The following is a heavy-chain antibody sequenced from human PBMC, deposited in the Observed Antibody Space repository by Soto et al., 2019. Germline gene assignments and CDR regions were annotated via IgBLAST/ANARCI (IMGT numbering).Heavy chain of an antibody. CDR1: GGSISSHY. V-gene: IGHV4-59*11. CDR3: ARALNFGGKQDY. D-gene: IGHD2-15*01. J-gene: IGHJ4*02. CDR2: IYYTGST. Sequence: SETLSLTCTVSGGSISSHYWSWIRQAPGKGLEWIGYIYYTGSTNYNPSLKSRVTISVDTSKNQFSLKLSSVTAADTAVYYCARALNFGGKQDYWGQGTLVTVSS.